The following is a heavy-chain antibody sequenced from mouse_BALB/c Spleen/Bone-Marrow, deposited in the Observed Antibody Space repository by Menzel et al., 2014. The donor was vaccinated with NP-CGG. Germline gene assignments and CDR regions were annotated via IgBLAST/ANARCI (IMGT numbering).Heavy chain of an antibody. CDR3: ARGSYYEGAMDY. V-gene: IGHV2-9*02. J-gene: IGHJ4*01. Sequence: VMLVESGPGLVAPSQSLSITCTVSGFSLTSYGVHWVRQPPGKVLEWLGVIWAGGTTNYNSALMSRLSISKDNSKSQVFLKMNSLQTDDTAMYYCARGSYYEGAMDYWGQGTSVTVSS. CDR2: IWAGGTT. CDR1: GFSLTSYG. D-gene: IGHD1-1*01.